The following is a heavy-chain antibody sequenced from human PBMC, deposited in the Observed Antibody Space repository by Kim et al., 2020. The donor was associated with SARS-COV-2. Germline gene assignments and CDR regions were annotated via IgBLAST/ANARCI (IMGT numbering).Heavy chain of an antibody. Sequence: SETLSLTCAVYGGSFSGYYWSWIRQPPGKGLEWIGEINHSGSTNYNPSLKSRVTISVDTSKNQFSLKLISVTAADTAVYYCARGSGSWYRGPLPILDYWG. J-gene: IGHJ4*01. CDR1: GGSFSGYY. V-gene: IGHV4-34*01. CDR3: ARGSGSWYRGPLPILDY. D-gene: IGHD6-13*01. CDR2: INHSGST.